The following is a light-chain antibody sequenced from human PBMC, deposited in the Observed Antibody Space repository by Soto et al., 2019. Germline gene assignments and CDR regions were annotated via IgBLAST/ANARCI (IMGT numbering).Light chain of an antibody. CDR1: SSNIGSNT. V-gene: IGLV1-44*01. CDR2: SNN. J-gene: IGLJ1*01. CDR3: AAWDDSLNASYV. Sequence: QSVLTQPPSASGTPGQRVTISCSGSSSNIGSNTVNWYQQLPGTAPKLLIYSNNQRPSGVPDRFSGSKSGTSASLAISGLQSEDEADYYCAAWDDSLNASYVFGTGTMVTVL.